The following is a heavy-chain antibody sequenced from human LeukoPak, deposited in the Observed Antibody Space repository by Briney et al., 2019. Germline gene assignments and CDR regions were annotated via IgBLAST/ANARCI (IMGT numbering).Heavy chain of an antibody. CDR2: ISRSASNI. D-gene: IGHD3-16*01. J-gene: IGHJ4*02. V-gene: IGHV3-21*01. Sequence: GGSLRLSCVASGFSFSSYNMSWVRQAPGKGLEWVSSISRSASNIYYADSVKGRFTISRDNAKNSFYLQMNSLRAEDTAVFYCARDPEGFGATYFDYWGQGTLVTVSS. CDR1: GFSFSSYN. CDR3: ARDPEGFGATYFDY.